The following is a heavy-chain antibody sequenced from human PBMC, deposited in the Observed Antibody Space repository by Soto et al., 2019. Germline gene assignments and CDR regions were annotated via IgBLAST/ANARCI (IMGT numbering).Heavy chain of an antibody. D-gene: IGHD2-15*01. CDR2: IIPIFGTA. V-gene: IGHV1-69*13. J-gene: IGHJ4*02. CDR1: GGTFSSYA. CDR3: ASPQGGDGRGVFSFDY. Sequence: ASVKFSCKASGGTFSSYAISWVRQAPGQGLEWMGGIIPIFGTANYAQKFQGRVTITADESTSTAYMELSSLRSEDTAVYYCASPQGGDGRGVFSFDYGGQGPLVTVSS.